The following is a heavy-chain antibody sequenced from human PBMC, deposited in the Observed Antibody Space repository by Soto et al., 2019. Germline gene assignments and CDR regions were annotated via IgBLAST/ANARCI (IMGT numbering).Heavy chain of an antibody. CDR1: EDTFRNYA. V-gene: IGHV1-69*06. Sequence: QVELVQSAAEVKKPGYSVKVSCQASEDTFRNYAISWVRQAPGQGLEWMGGIIPTFGTANYAQKFQGRVTITAYTSANTVYVELSSLRSEDTAVYYCASTTYDSSAYYYWYLGLWGRGTLVTVSS. CDR2: IIPTFGTA. CDR3: ASTTYDSSAYYYWYLGL. D-gene: IGHD3-22*01. J-gene: IGHJ2*01.